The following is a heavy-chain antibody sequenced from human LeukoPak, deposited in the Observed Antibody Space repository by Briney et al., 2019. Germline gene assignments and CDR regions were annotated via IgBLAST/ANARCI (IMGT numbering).Heavy chain of an antibody. J-gene: IGHJ4*02. V-gene: IGHV4-4*07. CDR2: IYTSGST. CDR1: GGSISSYY. Sequence: SETLSLTCTVSGGSISSYYWSWIRQPAGKGLEWIGRIYTSGSTNYNPSLKSRVTMSVDTSKNQFSLKLSSVTAADTAVYYCAGEWRYCSSTSCASHFDYWGQGTLVTVSS. CDR3: AGEWRYCSSTSCASHFDY. D-gene: IGHD2-2*01.